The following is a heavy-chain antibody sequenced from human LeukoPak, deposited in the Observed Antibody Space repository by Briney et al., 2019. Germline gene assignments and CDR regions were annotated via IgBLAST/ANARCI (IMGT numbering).Heavy chain of an antibody. CDR2: IWYDGSNK. D-gene: IGHD3-22*01. Sequence: GGSLRLSCAASGFTFSSYGMHWVRQAPGKGLEWVAVIWYDGSNKYYADSVKGRFTISRDNSKNTLYLQTNSLRAEDTAVYYCARGVYYDSSGYPTNYWGQGTLVTVSS. J-gene: IGHJ4*02. V-gene: IGHV3-33*01. CDR1: GFTFSSYG. CDR3: ARGVYYDSSGYPTNY.